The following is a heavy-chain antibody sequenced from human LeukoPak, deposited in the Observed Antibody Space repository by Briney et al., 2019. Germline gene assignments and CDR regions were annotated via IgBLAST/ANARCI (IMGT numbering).Heavy chain of an antibody. CDR2: IYYSGST. CDR1: GGSTSSSTYY. CDR3: ARPDYGDYYYFDY. Sequence: SETLSLTCTVSGGSTSSSTYYWGWIRQPPGKGLEWIGSIYYSGSTYYNPSLKSRVTISVDTSKNQFSLKLSSVTAADTAVYYCARPDYGDYYYFDYWGQGTLVTVSS. V-gene: IGHV4-39*07. D-gene: IGHD4-17*01. J-gene: IGHJ4*02.